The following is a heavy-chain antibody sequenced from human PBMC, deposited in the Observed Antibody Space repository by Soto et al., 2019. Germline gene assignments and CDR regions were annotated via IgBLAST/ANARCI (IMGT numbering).Heavy chain of an antibody. Sequence: EVQLLESGGGLVQPGGSLRLSCAASGFTFSSYAMSWVRQAPGKGLEWVSAISGSGGSTYYADSVKGRFTISRDNSKSTLYLQMNTLRAEDTAVYYCANRLYSSSSSVVYWGQGTLVTVSS. J-gene: IGHJ4*02. CDR3: ANRLYSSSSSVVY. CDR1: GFTFSSYA. D-gene: IGHD6-6*01. V-gene: IGHV3-23*01. CDR2: ISGSGGST.